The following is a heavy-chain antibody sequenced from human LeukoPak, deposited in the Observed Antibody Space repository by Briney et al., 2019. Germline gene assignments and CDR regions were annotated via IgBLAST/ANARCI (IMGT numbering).Heavy chain of an antibody. CDR1: GYTFTSYG. J-gene: IGHJ4*02. V-gene: IGHV1-18*01. CDR3: ARAAFGGVIAKGDADY. CDR2: ISAYNGNT. Sequence: GASVKVSCKASGYTFTSYGISWVRQAPGQGLEWMGWISAYNGNTNYAQKLQGRVTMTTDTSTSTAYMELRSLRSDDTAVYYCARAAFGGVIAKGDADYWGQGTLVTVSS. D-gene: IGHD3-16*02.